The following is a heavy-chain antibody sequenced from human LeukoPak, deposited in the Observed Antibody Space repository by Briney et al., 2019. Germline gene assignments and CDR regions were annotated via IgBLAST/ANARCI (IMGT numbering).Heavy chain of an antibody. CDR1: GFTFSSYA. CDR2: VSDSGDYT. Sequence: GGSLRLSCAGSGFTFSSYAMSWVRQAPGQGLEWVSVVSDSGDYTSYADSVRGRFTISRDNSRNTLYLQMISLRPEDTAVYYCAKDTSIGKYCTNGVCSPFDYWGQGTLVTVSS. J-gene: IGHJ4*02. CDR3: AKDTSIGKYCTNGVCSPFDY. V-gene: IGHV3-23*01. D-gene: IGHD2-8*01.